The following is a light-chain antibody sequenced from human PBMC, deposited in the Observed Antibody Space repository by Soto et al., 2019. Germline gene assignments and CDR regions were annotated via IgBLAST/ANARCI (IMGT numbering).Light chain of an antibody. Sequence: QSVLTQPPSASGTPGQRVTISCSGSSSNIGSNSVNWYQQLPGTAPKVLIYSNNHRPSGVPDRFSGSKSGTSAPLAISGLQSEDEADYYCAAWDGSLNGVVFGGGTQLTVL. V-gene: IGLV1-44*01. CDR3: AAWDGSLNGVV. J-gene: IGLJ2*01. CDR2: SNN. CDR1: SSNIGSNS.